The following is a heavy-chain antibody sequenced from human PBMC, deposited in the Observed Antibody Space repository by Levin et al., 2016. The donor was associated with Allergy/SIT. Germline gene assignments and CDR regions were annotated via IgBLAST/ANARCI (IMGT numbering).Heavy chain of an antibody. D-gene: IGHD2-2*01. J-gene: IGHJ6*02. V-gene: IGHV3-21*01. CDR2: ISSSSSYI. Sequence: GGSLRLSCAASGFTFSSYSMNWVRQAPGKGLEWVSSISSSSSYIYYADSVKGRFTISRDNAKNSLYLQMNSLRAEDTAVYYCARGEYCSSTSCPMDVWGQGTTVTVSS. CDR1: GFTFSSYS. CDR3: ARGEYCSSTSCPMDV.